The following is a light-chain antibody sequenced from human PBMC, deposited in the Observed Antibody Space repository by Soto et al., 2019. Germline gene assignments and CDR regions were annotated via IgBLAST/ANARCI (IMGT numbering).Light chain of an antibody. CDR1: QSVSSSY. V-gene: IGKV3-20*01. CDR3: QQYGSSSWT. CDR2: GTS. Sequence: EIALTQSPGTLSLSPGERATISCRANQSVSSSYLAWYQQKPGQAPRLLIYGTSSRATAIPDRFSGSGSGTDFTLTISRLEPEDFAVYYCQQYGSSSWTFGQGTKVDIK. J-gene: IGKJ1*01.